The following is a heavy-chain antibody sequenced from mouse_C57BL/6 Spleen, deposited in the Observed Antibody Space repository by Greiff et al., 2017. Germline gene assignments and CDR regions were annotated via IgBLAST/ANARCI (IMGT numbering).Heavy chain of an antibody. CDR1: GFTFSDYY. J-gene: IGHJ3*01. CDR3: ARADSSGYVY. V-gene: IGHV5-16*01. D-gene: IGHD3-2*02. CDR2: INYDGSST. Sequence: EVQLVESEGGLVQPGSSMKLSCTASGFTFSDYYMAWVRQVPEKGLEWVANINYDGSSTYYLDSLKSRFIISRDNAKNILYLQMSSLKSEDTATYYCARADSSGYVYWGQGTLVTVSA.